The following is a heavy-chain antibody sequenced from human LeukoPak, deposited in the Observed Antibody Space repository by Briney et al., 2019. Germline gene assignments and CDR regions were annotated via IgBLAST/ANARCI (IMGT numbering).Heavy chain of an antibody. D-gene: IGHD5-18*01. J-gene: IGHJ4*02. CDR2: ISSNSSYI. CDR1: GFTFSSYS. Sequence: GGSLRLSCVASGFTFSSYSMNWVRQAPGKGLEWVSSISSNSSYIYYADSVKGRFTISRDNAKNSLYLQMNSLGAEDTAVYYCARDPSSYNYGSPRWGQGTLVTVSS. V-gene: IGHV3-21*01. CDR3: ARDPSSYNYGSPR.